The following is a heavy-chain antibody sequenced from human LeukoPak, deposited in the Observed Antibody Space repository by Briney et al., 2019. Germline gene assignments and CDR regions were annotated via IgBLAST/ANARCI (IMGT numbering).Heavy chain of an antibody. CDR2: INPNSGGT. J-gene: IGHJ6*02. V-gene: IGHV1-2*02. CDR3: ARDGDTYGYYYYGMDV. D-gene: IGHD5-18*01. CDR1: GYTFTDYF. Sequence: ASVEVSCKASGYTFTDYFMHWVRQAPGQGLEWMGWINPNSGGTKYAQTFKGRVTMTRDTSISTAYMELSSLRSDDTAVYYCARDGDTYGYYYYGMDVWGQGTTVTVSS.